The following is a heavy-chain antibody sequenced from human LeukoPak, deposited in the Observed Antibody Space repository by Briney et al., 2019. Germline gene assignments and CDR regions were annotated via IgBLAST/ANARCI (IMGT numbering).Heavy chain of an antibody. CDR1: GYTFTSYG. CDR3: APLVVVPAAIRSSVAANDY. V-gene: IGHV1-18*01. Sequence: GASVKVSCKASGYTFTSYGISWVRQAPGQGLEWMGWISAYNGNTNYAQKLQGRVTMTTDTSTSTAYMELRSLRSDDTAVYYCAPLVVVPAAIRSSVAANDYWGQGTLVTVSS. CDR2: ISAYNGNT. J-gene: IGHJ4*02. D-gene: IGHD2-2*01.